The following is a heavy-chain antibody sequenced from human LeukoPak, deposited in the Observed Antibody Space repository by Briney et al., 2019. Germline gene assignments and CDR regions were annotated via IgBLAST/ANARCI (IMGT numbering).Heavy chain of an antibody. CDR2: IYTSGST. Sequence: SETLSLTCTVSGGSISSGSYYWSWIRQPAGKGLEWIGRIYTSGSTNYNPSLKSRVTISVDTSKNQFSLKLSSVTAADTAVYYCARNVAAAPNWFDPWGQGTLVTVSS. J-gene: IGHJ5*02. CDR1: GGSISSGSYY. CDR3: ARNVAAAPNWFDP. V-gene: IGHV4-61*02. D-gene: IGHD6-13*01.